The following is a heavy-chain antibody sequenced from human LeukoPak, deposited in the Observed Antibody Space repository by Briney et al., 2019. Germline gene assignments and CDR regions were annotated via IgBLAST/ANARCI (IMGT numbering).Heavy chain of an antibody. V-gene: IGHV4-34*01. CDR2: INHSGST. D-gene: IGHD4-17*01. CDR3: ARGWKILTTVTRGFDY. CDR1: GGSFSGYY. J-gene: IGHJ4*02. Sequence: RASETLSLTCAVYGGSFSGYYWSWIRQPPGKGLEWIGEINHSGSTNYNPSLKSRVTISVDTSKNQFSLKLSSVTAADTAVYYCARGWKILTTVTRGFDYWGQGTLVTVSS.